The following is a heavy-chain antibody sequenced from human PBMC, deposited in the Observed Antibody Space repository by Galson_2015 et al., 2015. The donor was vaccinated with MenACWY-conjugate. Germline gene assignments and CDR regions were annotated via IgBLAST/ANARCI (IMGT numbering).Heavy chain of an antibody. V-gene: IGHV1-69*13. CDR1: GGTFSSYA. CDR2: IIPIFGTA. D-gene: IGHD3-3*01. Sequence: SVKVSCKASGGTFSSYAISWVRQAPGQGLEWMGGIIPIFGTANYAQKFQGRVTITADESTSTAYMELSSLRSEDTAVYYCARDSQIITIFGVGPGYYGMDVWGQGTTVTVSS. CDR3: ARDSQIITIFGVGPGYYGMDV. J-gene: IGHJ6*02.